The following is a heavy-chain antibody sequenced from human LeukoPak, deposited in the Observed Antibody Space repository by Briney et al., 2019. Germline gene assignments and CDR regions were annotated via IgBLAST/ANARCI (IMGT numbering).Heavy chain of an antibody. Sequence: SETLYLTCTVSGASISSYYWSWIRQPPGKGLEWIGYIYYSGSTNYNPSLKSRVTISVDTSKNQFSLKLSSVTAAGTAVYYCARGVRYYYGMDVWGLGTTVTVSS. CDR3: ARGVRYYYGMDV. CDR1: GASISSYY. CDR2: IYYSGST. V-gene: IGHV4-59*01. J-gene: IGHJ6*02.